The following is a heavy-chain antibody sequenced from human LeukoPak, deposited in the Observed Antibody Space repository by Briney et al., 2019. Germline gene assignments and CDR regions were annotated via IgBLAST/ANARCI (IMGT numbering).Heavy chain of an antibody. V-gene: IGHV4-59*01. CDR3: ARGYCSGGTCYRTFFDY. CDR2: IYYSGGT. Sequence: PSETLSLTCTVSGGSISSYYWSWIRQPPGKGLEWIGYIYYSGGTNYNSSLKSRVTMSVDTSKNQLSLKLSSATAADTAVYYCARGYCSGGTCYRTFFDYWGQGTLVTVSS. CDR1: GGSISSYY. J-gene: IGHJ4*02. D-gene: IGHD2-15*01.